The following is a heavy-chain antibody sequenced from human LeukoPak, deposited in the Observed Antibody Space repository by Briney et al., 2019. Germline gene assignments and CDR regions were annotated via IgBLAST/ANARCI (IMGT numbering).Heavy chain of an antibody. Sequence: GGSLSLSCAASGFTVSSNYMSWVRQAPGKGLEWVSVIYSGGSTYYADSVKGRFTISRDNSKNTLYLQMNSLRAEDTAVYYCAREMATIRYFDYWGQGTLVTVSS. J-gene: IGHJ4*02. CDR2: IYSGGST. CDR1: GFTVSSNY. D-gene: IGHD5-24*01. CDR3: AREMATIRYFDY. V-gene: IGHV3-53*01.